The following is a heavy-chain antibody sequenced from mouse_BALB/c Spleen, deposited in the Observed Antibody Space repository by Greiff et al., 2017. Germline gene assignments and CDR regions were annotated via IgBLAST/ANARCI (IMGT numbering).Heavy chain of an antibody. CDR1: GYAFTNYL. CDR3: ARDYGSSYGDWYFDV. CDR2: INPGSGGT. V-gene: IGHV1-54*01. Sequence: VQLQQSGAELVRPGTSVKVSCKASGYAFTNYLIEWVKQRPGQGLEWIGVINPGSGGTNYNEKFKGKATLTADKSSSTAYMQLSSLTSDDSAVYFCARDYGSSYGDWYFDVWGAGTTVTVSS. J-gene: IGHJ1*01. D-gene: IGHD1-1*01.